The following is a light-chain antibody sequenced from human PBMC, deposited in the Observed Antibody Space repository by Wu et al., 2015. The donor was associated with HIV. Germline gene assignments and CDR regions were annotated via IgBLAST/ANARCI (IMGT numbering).Light chain of an antibody. J-gene: IGKJ2*03. CDR1: QNIETY. CDR2: DAS. Sequence: EIVLTQSPATLSLSPGETATLSCRASQNIETYLAWYQQIPAQAPRLLIYDASNRATGVPDRFTASGSGTDFTLTISSLKPEDFAVYYCQQRYTGRSLGQGTKLDIK. V-gene: IGKV3-11*01. CDR3: QQRYTGRS.